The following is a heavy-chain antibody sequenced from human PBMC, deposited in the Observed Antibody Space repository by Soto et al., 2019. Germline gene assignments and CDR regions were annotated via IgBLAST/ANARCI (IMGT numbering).Heavy chain of an antibody. CDR3: ARERKYYDFWSGYRLPYYFDY. CDR1: GGTFSSYA. D-gene: IGHD3-3*01. CDR2: IIPIFGTA. Sequence: SVKVSCKASGGTFSSYAISWVRQAPGQGLEWMGGIIPIFGTANYAQKFQGRVTITANESTSTAYMELSSLRSEDTAVYYCARERKYYDFWSGYRLPYYFDYWGQGTLVTVSS. V-gene: IGHV1-69*13. J-gene: IGHJ4*02.